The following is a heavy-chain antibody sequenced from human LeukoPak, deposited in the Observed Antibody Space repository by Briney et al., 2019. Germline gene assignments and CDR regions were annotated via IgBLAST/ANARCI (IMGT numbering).Heavy chain of an antibody. Sequence: GGSLRLSCAASGFTFSSYGMHWVRQAPGKGLEWVAFIRYDGSNKYYADSVKGRFTISRDNSKNTLYLQMNSLRAEDTAVYYCAKDPTLLWFGELCYFDYWGQGTLVPVSS. V-gene: IGHV3-30*02. CDR1: GFTFSSYG. J-gene: IGHJ4*02. D-gene: IGHD3-10*01. CDR3: AKDPTLLWFGELCYFDY. CDR2: IRYDGSNK.